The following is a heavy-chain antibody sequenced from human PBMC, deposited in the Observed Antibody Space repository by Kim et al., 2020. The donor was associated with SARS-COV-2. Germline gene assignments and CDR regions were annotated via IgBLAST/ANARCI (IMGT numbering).Heavy chain of an antibody. CDR2: ISGSGGST. J-gene: IGHJ4*02. CDR1: GFTFSSYA. Sequence: GGSLRLSCAASGFTFSSYAMSWVRQAPGKGLEWVSAISGSGGSTYYADSVKGRFTISRDNSKNTLYLQMNSLRAEDTAVYYCAKDINSGIVGATTIDYWGQGTLFTGSS. V-gene: IGHV3-23*01. D-gene: IGHD1-26*01. CDR3: AKDINSGIVGATTIDY.